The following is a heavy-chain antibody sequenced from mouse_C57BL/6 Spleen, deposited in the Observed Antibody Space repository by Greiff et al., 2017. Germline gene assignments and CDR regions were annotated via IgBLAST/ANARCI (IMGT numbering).Heavy chain of an antibody. CDR1: GYTFTSYW. V-gene: IGHV1-64*01. CDR2: IHPNSGST. D-gene: IGHD2-1*01. J-gene: IGHJ3*01. Sequence: QVQLQQPGAELVKPGASVKLSCKASGYTFTSYWMHWVKQRPGQGLEWIGMIHPNSGSTNYNEKFKSKATLTVDKSSSTAYMQLSSLTSEDSAVYYGARADGNPWFAYWGQGTLVTVSA. CDR3: ARADGNPWFAY.